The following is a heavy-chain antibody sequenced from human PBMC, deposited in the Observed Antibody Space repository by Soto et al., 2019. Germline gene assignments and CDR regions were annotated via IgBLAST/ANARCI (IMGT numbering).Heavy chain of an antibody. CDR2: IYYSGST. V-gene: IGHV4-59*01. CDR3: ARAGSSGWYLDWFDP. D-gene: IGHD6-19*01. CDR1: GGSISSYY. J-gene: IGHJ5*02. Sequence: SETLSLTCTVSGGSISSYYWSWIRQPPGKGLEWIGYIYYSGSTNYNPSLKSRVTISVDTSKNQFSLKLSSVTAADTAVYYCARAGSSGWYLDWFDPWGQGTLVNVSS.